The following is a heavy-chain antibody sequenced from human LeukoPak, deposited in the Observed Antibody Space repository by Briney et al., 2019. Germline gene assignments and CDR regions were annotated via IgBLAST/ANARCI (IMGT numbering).Heavy chain of an antibody. D-gene: IGHD4-23*01. CDR1: GGSISSYY. CDR2: IYYSGST. V-gene: IGHV4-59*01. J-gene: IGHJ3*02. Sequence: SEXLSLTCTVSGGSISSYYWSWLRQPPGKGLEWIGYIYYSGSTNYNPSLKSRVTISVDTSKNQFSLKLSSVTAADTAVYYCAREKTTVVTPDDAFDIWGQGTMVTVSS. CDR3: AREKTTVVTPDDAFDI.